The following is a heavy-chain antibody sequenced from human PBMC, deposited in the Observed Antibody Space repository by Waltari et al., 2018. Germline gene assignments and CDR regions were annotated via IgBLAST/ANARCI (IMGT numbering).Heavy chain of an antibody. CDR3: ARSRSSIWGLDY. Sequence: EGQLVESGGGLVQPGGSLRLSCAASGFSFNTFDMNWVRQAPGKGLEWVSYIRSGGYTRYYADSVKGRFTISTDNAKNSLYLQMNSLTVEDTGVYYCARSRSSIWGLDYWGQGIQVTVSS. CDR1: GFSFNTFD. V-gene: IGHV3-48*03. J-gene: IGHJ4*02. D-gene: IGHD3-16*01. CDR2: IRSGGYTR.